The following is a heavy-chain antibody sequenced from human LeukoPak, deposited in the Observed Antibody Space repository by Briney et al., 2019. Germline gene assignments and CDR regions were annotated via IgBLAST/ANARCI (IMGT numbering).Heavy chain of an antibody. D-gene: IGHD4-17*01. CDR3: ARNGDYDPYYYYYGMDV. CDR1: GFTFSSYW. V-gene: IGHV3-7*01. Sequence: PGGSLRLSCAASGFTFSSYWMSWVRQAPGKGLEWVANIKQDGSEKYCVDSVKGRFTISRDNAKNSLYLQMNSLRVEDTAVYYCARNGDYDPYYYYYGMDVWGQGTTVTVSS. CDR2: IKQDGSEK. J-gene: IGHJ6*02.